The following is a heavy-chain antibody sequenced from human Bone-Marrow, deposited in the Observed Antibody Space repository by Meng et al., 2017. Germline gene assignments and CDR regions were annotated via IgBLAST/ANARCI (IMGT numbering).Heavy chain of an antibody. V-gene: IGHV4-31*03. Sequence: QVQLQESGPGLRKPSQTLSLTCTVSGDSVSSGGHYWSWIRQHPGKGLEWFGYLYYSGSTYHNPYLKSRLTISVDTSKNQFSLKLRSVTAADTAVYYCARGAAAGYYFDYWGQGTLVTVSS. CDR2: LYYSGST. D-gene: IGHD6-13*01. J-gene: IGHJ4*02. CDR1: GDSVSSGGHY. CDR3: ARGAAAGYYFDY.